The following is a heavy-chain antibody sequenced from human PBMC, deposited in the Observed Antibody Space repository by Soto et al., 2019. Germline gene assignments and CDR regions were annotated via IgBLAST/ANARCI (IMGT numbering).Heavy chain of an antibody. D-gene: IGHD4-17*01. CDR2: IYYNGTT. CDR1: GGSISGYY. CDR3: ARWSDYGDYYYYGMDV. V-gene: IGHV4-59*13. J-gene: IGHJ6*02. Sequence: SETLSLTCTVFGGSISGYYWTWIRQSPGGGLEWIGYIYYNGTTNYNPSLKSRVTISIDTSKSQFSLRLRSLTAADTAVYYCARWSDYGDYYYYGMDVWGRGTTVT.